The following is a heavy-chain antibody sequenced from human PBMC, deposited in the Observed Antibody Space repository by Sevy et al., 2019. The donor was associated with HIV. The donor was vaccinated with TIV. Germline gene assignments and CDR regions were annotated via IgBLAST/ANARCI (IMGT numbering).Heavy chain of an antibody. J-gene: IGHJ4*02. CDR2: IYYRGKT. D-gene: IGHD6-13*01. V-gene: IGHV4-39*01. CDR1: GDSITSSSYY. Sequence: SETLSLTCSVSGDSITSSSYYWGWIRQPPGKGLEWIGIIYYRGKTYYNPSLKSRVTIFVDTSKNHFSLKLTSVTAADTAFYCCVRRAYGSSHYFDYWGQGTLVTVSS. CDR3: VRRAYGSSHYFDY.